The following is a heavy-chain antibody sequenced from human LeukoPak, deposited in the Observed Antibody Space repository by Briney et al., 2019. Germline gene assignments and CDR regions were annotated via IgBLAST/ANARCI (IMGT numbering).Heavy chain of an antibody. CDR2: ISSSGSTI. V-gene: IGHV3-48*03. D-gene: IGHD2/OR15-2a*01. CDR3: AKSASGYYLFDY. J-gene: IGHJ4*02. CDR1: GFTFSSYE. Sequence: TGGSLRLSCAASGFTFSSYEMNWVRQAPGKGLEWVSYISSSGSTIYYADSVKGRFTISRDNSKNTLFLQMNSLRAEDTAVYYCAKSASGYYLFDYWGQGTLVTVSS.